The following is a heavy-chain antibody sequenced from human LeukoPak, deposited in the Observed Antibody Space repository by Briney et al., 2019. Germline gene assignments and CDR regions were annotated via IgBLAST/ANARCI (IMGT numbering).Heavy chain of an antibody. CDR2: ISAYNGNT. V-gene: IGHV1-18*01. Sequence: ASVKLPCKASGYTFARYGIRWRRQAPGQGLEWMGWISAYNGNTNYAQKFQDRVTMTTDTPTSTAYMELRSLRSVDTGVCYYARDFGDTVMVVDYWGQGTLVTVSS. CDR1: GYTFARYG. CDR3: ARDFGDTVMVVDY. D-gene: IGHD5-18*01. J-gene: IGHJ4*02.